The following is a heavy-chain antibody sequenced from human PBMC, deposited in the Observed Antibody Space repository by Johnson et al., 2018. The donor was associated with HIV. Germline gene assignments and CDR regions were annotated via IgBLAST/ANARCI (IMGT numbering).Heavy chain of an antibody. CDR1: GFTFSSYG. J-gene: IGHJ3*02. Sequence: QVQLVESGGGVVQSGRSLRLSCAASGFTFSSYGMHWVRQAPAKGLEWVAVISYDGSDKDYADSVKGRFTISRDSSKNTLYLQMNSLRAEDTAVYYCANDGDWDTVAHAFDIWGQGTMVTVSS. V-gene: IGHV3-30*18. CDR3: ANDGDWDTVAHAFDI. CDR2: ISYDGSDK. D-gene: IGHD5-12*01.